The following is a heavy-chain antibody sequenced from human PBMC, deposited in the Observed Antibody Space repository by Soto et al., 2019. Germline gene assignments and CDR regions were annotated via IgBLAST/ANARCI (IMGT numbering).Heavy chain of an antibody. V-gene: IGHV3-64D*06. CDR2: ISSYGADT. Sequence: GGSLRLSCSASGFTFNSYAMHWVRQSPGKGLEFLSAISSYGADTYYADSVKGRFAISRDNSKNTLYLQMSSLRAEDTALYYCVKEGYMRSDWYGQFDYWGQGALVTVSS. D-gene: IGHD6-19*01. J-gene: IGHJ4*02. CDR1: GFTFNSYA. CDR3: VKEGYMRSDWYGQFDY.